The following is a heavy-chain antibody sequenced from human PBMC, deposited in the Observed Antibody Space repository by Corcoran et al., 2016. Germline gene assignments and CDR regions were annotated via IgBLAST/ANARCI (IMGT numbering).Heavy chain of an antibody. CDR3: TTSIVVVVAALSYGNY. V-gene: IGHV3-15*01. Sequence: EVQLVESGGGLVKPGGSLRLSCAASGFTFSNAWMSWVRQAPGKGLEWVGRIKSKTDGGTTDYAAPVKGRFTISRDDSKNTLYLQMNSLKTEDTAVYYCTTSIVVVVAALSYGNYWGQGTLVTVSS. D-gene: IGHD2-15*01. J-gene: IGHJ4*02. CDR1: GFTFSNAW. CDR2: IKSKTDGGTT.